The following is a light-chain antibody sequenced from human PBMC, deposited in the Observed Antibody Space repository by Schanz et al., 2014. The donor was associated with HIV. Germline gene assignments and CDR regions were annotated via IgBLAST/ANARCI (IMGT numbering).Light chain of an antibody. CDR2: EGS. V-gene: IGLV2-8*01. Sequence: QSALTQPPSASGSPGQSVTISCTGTSSDVGGYNLVSWYQQHPGKAPKLLVYEGSRRPSGVPDRFSGSKSGNTASLTVSGLQAEDEADYYCSSYAGTNNLWVFGGGTKLTVL. J-gene: IGLJ3*02. CDR1: SSDVGGYNL. CDR3: SSYAGTNNLWV.